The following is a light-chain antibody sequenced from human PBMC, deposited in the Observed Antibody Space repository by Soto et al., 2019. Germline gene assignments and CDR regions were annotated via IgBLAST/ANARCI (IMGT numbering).Light chain of an antibody. CDR2: GAS. Sequence: EIVLTQSPGTLSLSPGERATLSCRASQSVSSNYLAWYQQKPFQAPRLLIYGASSRATGIPDRFSGSGSGTEFTLTISRLEPEDFAVYYCHQYNNWFSITFGQGTRLEIK. V-gene: IGKV3-20*01. CDR3: HQYNNWFSIT. CDR1: QSVSSNY. J-gene: IGKJ5*01.